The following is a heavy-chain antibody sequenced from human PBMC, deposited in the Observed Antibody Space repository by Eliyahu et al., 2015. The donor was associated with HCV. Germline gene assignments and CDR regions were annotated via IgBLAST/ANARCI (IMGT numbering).Heavy chain of an antibody. CDR2: MNPNSGNT. CDR3: ARGVYKATAYDY. CDR1: GXTXTSYD. J-gene: IGHJ4*02. Sequence: QVQLVQSGAEVKKPGASVKVSCXASGXTXTSYDINWXRQATGQGLEWMGWMNPNSGNTGYAQKFQGRVTITRNTSISTAYMELSSLRSEDTAVYYCARGVYKATAYDYWGQGTLVTVSS. D-gene: IGHD1-14*01. V-gene: IGHV1-8*03.